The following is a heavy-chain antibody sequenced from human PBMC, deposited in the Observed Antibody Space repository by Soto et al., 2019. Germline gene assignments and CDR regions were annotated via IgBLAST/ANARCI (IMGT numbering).Heavy chain of an antibody. CDR1: GGSISSGGYD. J-gene: IGHJ4*02. CDR3: ARVAVDTAMVLDY. CDR2: IYYSGST. Sequence: PSETLSLTCTVSGGSISSGGYDWSWIRQHPGKGLEWIGYIYYSGSTYYNPSLKSRVTISVDTSKNQFSLKLSSVTAADTAVYYCARVAVDTAMVLDYWGQGTLVTVSS. V-gene: IGHV4-31*03. D-gene: IGHD5-18*01.